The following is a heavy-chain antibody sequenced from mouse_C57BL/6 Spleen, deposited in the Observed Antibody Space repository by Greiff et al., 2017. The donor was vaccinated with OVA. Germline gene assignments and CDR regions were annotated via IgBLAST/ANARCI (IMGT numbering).Heavy chain of an antibody. CDR2: IYPSDSET. Sequence: QVQLKQPGAELVRPGSSVKLSCKASGYTFTSYWMDWVKQRPGQGLEWIGNIYPSDSETHYNQKFKDKATLTVDKSSSTAYMQLSSLTSEDSAVYYCARSPMGSGYLYYAMDYWGQGTSVTVSS. V-gene: IGHV1-61*01. CDR3: ARSPMGSGYLYYAMDY. CDR1: GYTFTSYW. J-gene: IGHJ4*01. D-gene: IGHD3-2*02.